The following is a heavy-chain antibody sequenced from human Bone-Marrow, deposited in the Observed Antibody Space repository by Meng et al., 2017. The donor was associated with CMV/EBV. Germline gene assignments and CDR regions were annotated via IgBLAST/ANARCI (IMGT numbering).Heavy chain of an antibody. D-gene: IGHD2-2*02. J-gene: IGHJ4*02. Sequence: ETLSLTCAASGFTFSSYWMSWVRQAPGKGLEWVANIKQDGSEKYYVDSVKGRFTISRDNAKNSLFLQMNSLRDEDTAVYYCARRYCSSTSCYKGSANDYWGQGTRVTVSS. CDR2: IKQDGSEK. V-gene: IGHV3-7*01. CDR1: GFTFSSYW. CDR3: ARRYCSSTSCYKGSANDY.